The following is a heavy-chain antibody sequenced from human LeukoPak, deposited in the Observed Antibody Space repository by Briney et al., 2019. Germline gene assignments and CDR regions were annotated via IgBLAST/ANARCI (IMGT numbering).Heavy chain of an antibody. D-gene: IGHD4-17*01. CDR1: GGSISSSGYY. J-gene: IGHJ4*02. V-gene: IGHV4-39*07. CDR3: ARVASPHDYGDYGLLPDFDY. CDR2: IYYSGST. Sequence: SETLSLTCTVSGGSISSSGYYWGWIRQPPGKGLEWIGSIYYSGSTYYNPSLKSRVTISVDTSKNQFSLKLSSVTAADTAVYYCARVASPHDYGDYGLLPDFDYWGQGTLVTVSS.